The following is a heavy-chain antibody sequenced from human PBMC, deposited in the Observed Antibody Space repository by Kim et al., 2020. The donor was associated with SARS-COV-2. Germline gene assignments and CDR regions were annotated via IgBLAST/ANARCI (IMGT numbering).Heavy chain of an antibody. CDR2: ISYDGSNK. J-gene: IGHJ4*02. CDR1: GFTFSSYG. V-gene: IGHV3-30*03. Sequence: GGSLRLSCAASGFTFSSYGMHWVRQAPGKGLEWVAVISYDGSNKYYADSVKGRFTISRDNSKNTLYLQMNSLRAEDTAVYYCARSRGAVAGKLFDYWGQGTLVTASS. D-gene: IGHD6-19*01. CDR3: ARSRGAVAGKLFDY.